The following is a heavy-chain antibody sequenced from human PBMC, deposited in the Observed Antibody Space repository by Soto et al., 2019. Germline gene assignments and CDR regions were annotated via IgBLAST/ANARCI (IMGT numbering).Heavy chain of an antibody. CDR1: GFTFSSYD. J-gene: IGHJ4*02. CDR3: ARENWANPDS. Sequence: GGSLRLSCAASGFTFSSYDMHWVRQATGKGLEWVSAIGTAGDTYYPGSVKGRFTISRDNAKNSLYLQMNSLRAEDTAVYYCARENWANPDSWGQGTLVTVSS. V-gene: IGHV3-13*04. D-gene: IGHD7-27*01. CDR2: IGTAGDT.